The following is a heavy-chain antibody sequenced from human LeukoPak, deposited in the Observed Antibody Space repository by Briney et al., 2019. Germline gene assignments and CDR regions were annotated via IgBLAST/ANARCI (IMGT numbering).Heavy chain of an antibody. D-gene: IGHD3-9*01. CDR1: GFSFSSYY. V-gene: IGHV3-74*01. CDR3: ARGHVTGYCRDY. J-gene: IGHJ4*02. CDR2: INRDGSTT. Sequence: GGSLRLSCAASGFSFSSYYMHWVRQAPGKGLVWVSRINRDGSTTNYADSVKGRFTISRDNAKNTLYLQMNSLRAEDTAVYYCARGHVTGYCRDYWGQGTLVTVSS.